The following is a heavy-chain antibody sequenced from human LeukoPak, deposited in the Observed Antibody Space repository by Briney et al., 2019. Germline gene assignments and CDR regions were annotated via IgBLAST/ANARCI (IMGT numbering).Heavy chain of an antibody. Sequence: PGGSLRLSCAASGITFSRFWMSWVRQAPGKGLGWLSYISGGSDTRYHADSLKGRFTISRDNAKNSLYLQMNSLRAEDTAVYYCARDVRSLMDVWGQGTTVTVS. V-gene: IGHV3-48*01. D-gene: IGHD3-10*02. CDR1: GITFSRFW. CDR3: ARDVRSLMDV. J-gene: IGHJ6*02. CDR2: ISGGSDTR.